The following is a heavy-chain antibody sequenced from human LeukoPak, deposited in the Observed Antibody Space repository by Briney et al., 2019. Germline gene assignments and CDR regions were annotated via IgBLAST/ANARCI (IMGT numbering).Heavy chain of an antibody. Sequence: GGSLRLSCAASGFTFSSYAMSWVRQAPGKRLEWVSAISGSGGSTYYADSVKGRFTISRDNAKNSLYLQMNSLRAEDTAVYYCARAPIAAAGENWGQGTLVTVSS. J-gene: IGHJ4*02. V-gene: IGHV3-23*01. CDR1: GFTFSSYA. CDR3: ARAPIAAAGEN. D-gene: IGHD6-13*01. CDR2: ISGSGGST.